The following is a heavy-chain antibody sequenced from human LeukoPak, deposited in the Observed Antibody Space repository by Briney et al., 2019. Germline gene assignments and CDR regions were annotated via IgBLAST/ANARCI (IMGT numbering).Heavy chain of an antibody. V-gene: IGHV1-2*02. CDR2: INPKSGDT. CDR3: ARPNGDYYNWFDP. J-gene: IGHJ5*02. Sequence: ASVMLSCKASGYTFTGYYIQWVRQAPGQGLEWMGWINPKSGDTNYAQKFQDRVTLTRDTSISTAYMELTDLRSDDTAVYYCARPNGDYYNWFDPWGQGTLVTVSS. CDR1: GYTFTGYY. D-gene: IGHD4-17*01.